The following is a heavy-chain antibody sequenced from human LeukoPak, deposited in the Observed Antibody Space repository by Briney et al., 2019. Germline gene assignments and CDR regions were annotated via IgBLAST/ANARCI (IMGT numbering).Heavy chain of an antibody. CDR2: ISSSSTYI. J-gene: IGHJ6*02. D-gene: IGHD4-17*01. Sequence: PGGSLRRSCAASGFTFSSYSMNWVRQAPGKGLEWVSSISSSSTYIYYADSVKGRFTISRDNAKNSLYLQMNSLRAEDTAVYYCARVGSTGYHGMDVWGQGTTVTVSS. CDR1: GFTFSSYS. V-gene: IGHV3-21*01. CDR3: ARVGSTGYHGMDV.